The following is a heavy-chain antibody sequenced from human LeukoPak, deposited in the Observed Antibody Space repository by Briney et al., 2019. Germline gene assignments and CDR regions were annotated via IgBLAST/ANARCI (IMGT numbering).Heavy chain of an antibody. J-gene: IGHJ5*02. CDR3: ARGLHIVATILDLNWFDP. D-gene: IGHD5-12*01. Sequence: GESLKISCKGSGYSFTSYWIGWVRQMPGKGLEWMGIIYPGDSDTRYSPSFQGQVTISADKSISTAYLQWSSLKASDTAMYYCARGLHIVATILDLNWFDPWGQGTLVTVSS. V-gene: IGHV5-51*01. CDR1: GYSFTSYW. CDR2: IYPGDSDT.